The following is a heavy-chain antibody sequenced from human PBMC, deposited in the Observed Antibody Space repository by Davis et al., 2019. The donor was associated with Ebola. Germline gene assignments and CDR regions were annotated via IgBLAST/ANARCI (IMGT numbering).Heavy chain of an antibody. V-gene: IGHV4-39*01. D-gene: IGHD7-27*01. CDR1: GGSISSSSYY. J-gene: IGHJ4*02. Sequence: MPSETLSLTCTVSGGSISSSSYYWGWIRQAPGKGLEWIGTIFYSGSAYYKPSLKSRVSISVDTSKNQFSLKLSSVTAADTAVYYCASPWGLSGFGYWSQGTLVTVS. CDR2: IFYSGSA. CDR3: ASPWGLSGFGY.